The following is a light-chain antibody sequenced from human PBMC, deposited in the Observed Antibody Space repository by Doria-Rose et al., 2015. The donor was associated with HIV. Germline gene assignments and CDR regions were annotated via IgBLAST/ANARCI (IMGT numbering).Light chain of an antibody. V-gene: IGKV3-20*01. CDR2: DGS. CDR1: QSFSSTY. J-gene: IGKJ1*01. Sequence: TQSPGTLSLSPGERATLYRSASQSFSSTYLAWYQQKPGQAPSLLIYDGSTRATGIPDRFSASGSGTDFTLTINRLEPEDFALYYCHQYGTSWTFGQGTKVEI. CDR3: HQYGTSWT.